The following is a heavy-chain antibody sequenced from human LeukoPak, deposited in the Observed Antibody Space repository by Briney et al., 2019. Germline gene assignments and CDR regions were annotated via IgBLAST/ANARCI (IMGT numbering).Heavy chain of an antibody. J-gene: IGHJ3*02. CDR3: ARAAPLYQLSAFDI. CDR2: FDPEDGET. CDR1: GYTLTELS. V-gene: IGHV1-24*01. Sequence: VASVKVSCKVSGYTLTELSMHWVRQAPGKGLEWMGGFDPEDGETIYAQKFQGRVTMTEDTSTDTAYMELSSLRSEDTAVYYCARAAPLYQLSAFDIWGQGTMVTVSS. D-gene: IGHD2-2*01.